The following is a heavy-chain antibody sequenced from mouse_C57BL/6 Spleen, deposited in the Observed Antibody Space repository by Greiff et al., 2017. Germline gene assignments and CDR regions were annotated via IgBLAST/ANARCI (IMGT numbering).Heavy chain of an antibody. Sequence: VQLQQSGAELVRPGASVKLSCTASGFNIKDDYMHWVKQRPEQGLEWIGWIDPENGDTEYASKFQGKATIPADTSSNTAYLQLSSLTSEDTAVYYCTTLPGFAYWGQGTLVTVSA. J-gene: IGHJ3*01. CDR3: TTLPGFAY. CDR2: IDPENGDT. V-gene: IGHV14-4*01. CDR1: GFNIKDDY.